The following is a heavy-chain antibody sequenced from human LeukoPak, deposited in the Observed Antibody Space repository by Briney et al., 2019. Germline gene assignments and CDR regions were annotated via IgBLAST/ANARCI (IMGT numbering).Heavy chain of an antibody. Sequence: SQTLSLTCTVSGGSISSGDYYWSWIRQPPGKGLEWIGYIYYSGSTNYNPSLKSRVTISVDTSKNQFSLKLSSVTAADTAVYYCARGPIMGGMDVWGKGTTVTVSS. D-gene: IGHD3-16*01. V-gene: IGHV4-30-4*01. CDR3: ARGPIMGGMDV. J-gene: IGHJ6*03. CDR1: GGSISSGDYY. CDR2: IYYSGST.